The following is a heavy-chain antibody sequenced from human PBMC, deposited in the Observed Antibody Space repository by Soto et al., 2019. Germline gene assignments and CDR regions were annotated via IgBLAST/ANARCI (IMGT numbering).Heavy chain of an antibody. CDR3: ARDMIRRGSGWSYWYLDL. V-gene: IGHV3-53*01. CDR2: IYSDGGT. Sequence: EVQLVESGGGLIQPGGSLRLSCAASGFTVSSTYMSWVRQAPGKGLECVSIIYSDGGTYYADSVKGRFTISRDNSKNTLYLQMNSLRAEDTAVYYCARDMIRRGSGWSYWYLDLWGRGTLVTVSS. J-gene: IGHJ2*01. D-gene: IGHD6-19*01. CDR1: GFTVSSTY.